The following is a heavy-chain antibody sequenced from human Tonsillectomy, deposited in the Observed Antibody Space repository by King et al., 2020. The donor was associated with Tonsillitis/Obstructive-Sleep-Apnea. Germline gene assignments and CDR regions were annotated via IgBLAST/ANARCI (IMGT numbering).Heavy chain of an antibody. CDR1: GGTFSTYS. CDR2: IIPIFGTA. Sequence: QLVQSGAEVKKPGSSVKVSCKASGGTFSTYSINWVRQAPGQGLEWMGGIIPIFGTANYAQKFQGRVTVTADESTSTAHMELSSLRSEDTAVYYCARAFYDGSGYYYSYFDYWGQGPLVTVSS. D-gene: IGHD3-22*01. V-gene: IGHV1-69*01. CDR3: ARAFYDGSGYYYSYFDY. J-gene: IGHJ4*02.